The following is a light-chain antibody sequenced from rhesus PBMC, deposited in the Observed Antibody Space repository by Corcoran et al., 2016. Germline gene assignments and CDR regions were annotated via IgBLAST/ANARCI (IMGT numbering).Light chain of an antibody. J-gene: IGKJ2*01. CDR1: QSVSSN. CDR3: QQYSNWPYS. V-gene: IGKV3-42*03. Sequence: EIVLTQSPATLSLSPGERATLSCRASQSVSSNLAYYQQRPGQVPRLLIYGASSRATGIPDRFSGSWSGTDVTLTISSLEPEDFAVYYCQQYSNWPYSFGQGTKVEIK. CDR2: GAS.